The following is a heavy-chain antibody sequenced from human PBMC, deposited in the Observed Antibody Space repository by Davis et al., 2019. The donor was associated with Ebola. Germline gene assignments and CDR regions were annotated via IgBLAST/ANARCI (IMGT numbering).Heavy chain of an antibody. CDR2: IKQDGSEK. J-gene: IGHJ6*02. V-gene: IGHV3-7*03. Sequence: GESLKISCAASGFTFSSYWMSWVRQAPGKGLEWVANIKQDGSEKYYVDSVKGRFTISRDNAKNSLYLQMNSLRAEDTALYYCAKDMAAGLLAYYYYGMDVWGQGTTVTVSS. D-gene: IGHD2-15*01. CDR3: AKDMAAGLLAYYYYGMDV. CDR1: GFTFSSYW.